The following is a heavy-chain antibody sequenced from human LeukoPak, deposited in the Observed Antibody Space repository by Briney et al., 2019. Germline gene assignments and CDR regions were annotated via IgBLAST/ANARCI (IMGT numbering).Heavy chain of an antibody. D-gene: IGHD2-2*01. J-gene: IGHJ4*02. V-gene: IGHV1-8*01. Sequence: GAPVKVSCKASGYTFTSYDINWVRQATGQGLEWMGWMNPNSGNTGYAQKFQGRVTMTRNTSISTAYMELSSLRSEDTAVYYCARGGCSSTSCYGDYWGQGTLVTVSS. CDR1: GYTFTSYD. CDR3: ARGGCSSTSCYGDY. CDR2: MNPNSGNT.